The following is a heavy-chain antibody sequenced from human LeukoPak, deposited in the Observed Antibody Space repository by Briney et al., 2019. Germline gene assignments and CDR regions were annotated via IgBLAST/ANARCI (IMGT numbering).Heavy chain of an antibody. CDR2: MNPNRGDT. CDR1: GYTFTGYY. V-gene: IGHV1-2*02. D-gene: IGHD6-13*01. CDR3: GRIAAYYYEGMDV. Sequence: GASVKVSCMASGYTFTGYYIHWVRQVPGQGLEWMGWMNPNRGDTNYAQKFQGRVTMTKDTSTSTAYMELRSLRSDDTAVYYCGRIAAYYYEGMDVWGQGTTVTVSS. J-gene: IGHJ6*02.